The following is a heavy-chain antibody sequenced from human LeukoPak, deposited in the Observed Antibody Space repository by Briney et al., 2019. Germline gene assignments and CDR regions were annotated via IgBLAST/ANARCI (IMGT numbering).Heavy chain of an antibody. CDR2: MNPNSGNT. V-gene: IGHV1-8*01. CDR1: GYTFTSYD. D-gene: IGHD3-9*01. J-gene: IGHJ5*02. CDR3: ARMDFDWDWLYNWFDP. Sequence: ASVKVSCKASGYTFTSYDINWVRQATGQGLEWMGWMNPNSGNTGYAQKFQGRVTMTRNTSISTAYMELSSLRSEDTAMYYCARMDFDWDWLYNWFDPWGQGTLVTVSS.